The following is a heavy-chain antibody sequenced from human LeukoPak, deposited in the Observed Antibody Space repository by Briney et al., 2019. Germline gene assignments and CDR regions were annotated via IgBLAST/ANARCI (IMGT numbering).Heavy chain of an antibody. CDR1: GFTFSNAW. J-gene: IGHJ4*02. CDR3: AKSGSSYGDYRVVDY. V-gene: IGHV3-15*01. CDR2: IKSKTDGGTT. D-gene: IGHD4-17*01. Sequence: GGSLRLSCAASGFTFSNAWMSWVRQAPGKGLEWVGRIKSKTDGGTTDYAAPVKGRFTISRDDSKNTLYLQMNSLKTEDTAVYYCAKSGSSYGDYRVVDYWGQGTLVTVSS.